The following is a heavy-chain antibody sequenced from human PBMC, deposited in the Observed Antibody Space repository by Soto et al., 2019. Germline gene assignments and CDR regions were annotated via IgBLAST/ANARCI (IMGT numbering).Heavy chain of an antibody. CDR1: GGSISSGGYY. CDR3: ARDISGSWYAFDI. D-gene: IGHD6-13*01. Sequence: SETLSLTCTVSGGSISSGGYYWSWIRQHPGKGLEWIGYIYYSGSTYYNPSLKSRVTISVDTSKDQFSLKLSSVTAADTAVYYCARDISGSWYAFDIWGQGTMVTVSS. V-gene: IGHV4-31*03. J-gene: IGHJ3*02. CDR2: IYYSGST.